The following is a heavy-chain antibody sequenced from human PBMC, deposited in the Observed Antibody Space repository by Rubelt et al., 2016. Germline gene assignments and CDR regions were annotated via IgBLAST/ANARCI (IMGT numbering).Heavy chain of an antibody. CDR1: GGSISSSSYY. CDR3: ARVPSSICAFDI. V-gene: IGHV4-39*07. CDR2: IYYSGRT. J-gene: IGHJ3*02. Sequence: QLQLQESGPGLVKPSETLSLTCTVSGGSISSSSYYWGWIRQPPGKGLEWIGSIYYSGRTYYNPSLKSRVTISVDTSKNQFSLKRSSVTAADTAVYYCARVPSSICAFDIWGQGTMVTVSS. D-gene: IGHD5/OR15-5a*01.